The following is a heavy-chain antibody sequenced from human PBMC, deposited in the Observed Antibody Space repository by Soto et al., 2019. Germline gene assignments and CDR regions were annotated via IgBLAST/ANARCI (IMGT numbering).Heavy chain of an antibody. CDR1: GGSISGYY. CDR3: SRVGCSNSKCYTRGMDV. D-gene: IGHD2-2*01. V-gene: IGHV4-4*07. J-gene: IGHJ6*02. CDR2: IYSDGTT. Sequence: SETLSLTCTVSGGSISGYYWSWVRQPAGKGLEWVGRIYSDGTTNYSPSLKSRVTMSLDTSKDQFSLHLNSVTAADTAVYYCSRVGCSNSKCYTRGMDVWGQGTTVTAP.